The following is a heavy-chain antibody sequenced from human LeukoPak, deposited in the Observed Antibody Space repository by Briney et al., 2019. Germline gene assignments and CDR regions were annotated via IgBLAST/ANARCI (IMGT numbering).Heavy chain of an antibody. CDR3: ARASYSYDINGWVPFDY. Sequence: PSETLSLTCSVSGGSISSYYWSWIRQPAGKGLEWIGRIYTSGSTNYNPSLKSRVTISGDTSKNQFSLRLSSVTAADTAVYYCARASYSYDINGWVPFDYWGQGTLVTVSS. D-gene: IGHD3-22*01. J-gene: IGHJ4*02. CDR2: IYTSGST. CDR1: GGSISSYY. V-gene: IGHV4-4*07.